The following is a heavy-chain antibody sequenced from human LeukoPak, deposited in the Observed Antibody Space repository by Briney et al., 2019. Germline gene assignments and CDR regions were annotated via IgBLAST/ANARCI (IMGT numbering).Heavy chain of an antibody. V-gene: IGHV3-7*01. Sequence: PGWSLSLSCAASGLTFSSYLMSWVRQAAGKGLEWVANIKQDGSEKYLVDSVKGRFTITRHNAKTSLYLQMNGLRAEDTALYYCARDMARRRYYYRDVWGKGTTVTVSS. D-gene: IGHD3-10*01. CDR1: GLTFSSYL. J-gene: IGHJ6*03. CDR2: IKQDGSEK. CDR3: ARDMARRRYYYRDV.